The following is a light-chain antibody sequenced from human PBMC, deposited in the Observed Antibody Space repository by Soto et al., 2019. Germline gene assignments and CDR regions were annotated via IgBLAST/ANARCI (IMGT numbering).Light chain of an antibody. Sequence: QSALTQPTSVSGSPGQSITISCTGNPSDIGTYDYVSWYQQHPGKAPRLLIFGVPNRPPGISSRFSGSKSGLTASLTISGLQPEDEADYYCSSFTTSRLYVFGPGTKLTVL. V-gene: IGLV2-14*01. J-gene: IGLJ1*01. CDR3: SSFTTSRLYV. CDR2: GVP. CDR1: PSDIGTYDY.